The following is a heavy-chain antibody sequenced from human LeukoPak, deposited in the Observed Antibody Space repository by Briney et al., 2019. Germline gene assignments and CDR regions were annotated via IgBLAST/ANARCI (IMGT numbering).Heavy chain of an antibody. CDR2: IYYSGST. V-gene: IGHV4-39*01. CDR1: GGSISSSSYY. D-gene: IGHD5-18*01. CDR3: ARRATTERGHSYGLDF. J-gene: IGHJ4*02. Sequence: SETLSLTCTVPGGSISSSSYYWGWIRQPPGKGLEWIGSIYYSGSTYYNPSLKSRVTIFVDTSKNQFSLKLSSVTAADTAMYYCARRATTERGHSYGLDFWGQGTLVTVSS.